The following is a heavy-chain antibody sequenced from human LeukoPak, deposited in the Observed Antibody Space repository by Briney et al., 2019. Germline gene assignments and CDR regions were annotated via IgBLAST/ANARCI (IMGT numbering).Heavy chain of an antibody. CDR1: GRSISSGGYY. CDR3: ARSQRIAARRYYYYGMDV. Sequence: SQTLSLTCTVSGRSISSGGYYWSWIRQHPGKGLEWIGYIYYSGSTYYNPSLKSRVTISVDTSKNQFSLKLSSVTAADTAVYYCARSQRIAARRYYYYGMDVWGQGTTVTVSS. V-gene: IGHV4-31*03. CDR2: IYYSGST. J-gene: IGHJ6*02. D-gene: IGHD6-6*01.